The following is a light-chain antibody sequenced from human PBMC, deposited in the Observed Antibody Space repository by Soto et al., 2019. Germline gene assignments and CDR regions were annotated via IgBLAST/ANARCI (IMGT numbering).Light chain of an antibody. CDR1: QGVSSY. J-gene: IGKJ5*01. Sequence: EIVLTQSPATLSLSPGERATLSCRASQGVSSYLAWYQQKPGQAPRLLIYDASNRATGIPARFSGTGSETDFTLTISGLQSEDSPIYFCQQYNNWPFSFGQGTRLEIK. CDR3: QQYNNWPFS. CDR2: DAS. V-gene: IGKV3D-15*01.